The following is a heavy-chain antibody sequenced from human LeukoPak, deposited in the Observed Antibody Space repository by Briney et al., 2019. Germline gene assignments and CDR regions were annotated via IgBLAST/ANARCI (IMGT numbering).Heavy chain of an antibody. CDR2: IYYSGST. V-gene: IGHV4-59*01. CDR1: GGSISSYY. J-gene: IGHJ5*01. D-gene: IGHD2-2*01. Sequence: PSETLSLTCTVSGGSISSYYWSWIRQPPGKGLEWIGYIYYSGSTNYNPSLKSRVTISVDTSKNQFSLKLSSVTAADTAVYYCAREGCSSTSCYTNWFDYWGQGTLVTVSS. CDR3: AREGCSSTSCYTNWFDY.